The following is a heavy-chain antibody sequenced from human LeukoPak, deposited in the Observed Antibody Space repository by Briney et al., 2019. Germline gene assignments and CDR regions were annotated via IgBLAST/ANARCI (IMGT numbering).Heavy chain of an antibody. D-gene: IGHD3-22*01. CDR1: GYTFTSYD. CDR3: ARGRYYDSSGYYFFGLTYYFDY. J-gene: IGHJ4*02. CDR2: MNPNSGNT. V-gene: IGHV1-8*01. Sequence: ASVKVSCKASGYTFTSYDINWVRQATGQGLEWMGWMNPNSGNTGYARKFQGRVTMIRNTSISTAYMELSSLRSEDTAVYYCARGRYYDSSGYYFFGLTYYFDYWGQGTLVTVSS.